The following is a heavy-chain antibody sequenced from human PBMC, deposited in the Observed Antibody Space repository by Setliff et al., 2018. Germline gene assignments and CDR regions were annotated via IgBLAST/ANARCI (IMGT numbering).Heavy chain of an antibody. CDR2: MYGVGAT. CDR1: GFSINVYS. Sequence: GGSLRLSCAASGFSINVYSVTWVRQAPGKGLECVSGMYGVGATFYADSVKGRFTISRDISENTLYLQMNSLRPEDTAVYYCAKDRVPDGYWDFDYWGQGILVTVSS. D-gene: IGHD4-17*01. J-gene: IGHJ4*02. V-gene: IGHV3-23*01. CDR3: AKDRVPDGYWDFDY.